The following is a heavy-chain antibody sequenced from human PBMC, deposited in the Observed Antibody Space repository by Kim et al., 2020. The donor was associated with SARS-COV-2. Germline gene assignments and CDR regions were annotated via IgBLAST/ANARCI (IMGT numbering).Heavy chain of an antibody. CDR3: AREAGYIVTR. D-gene: IGHD5-12*01. Sequence: YNDYAVSVKSRLPLNPDTSKNQFSLQLNSVTPEDTAVYYCAREAGYIVTRWGQGTLVTVSS. CDR2: YN. V-gene: IGHV6-1*01. J-gene: IGHJ4*02.